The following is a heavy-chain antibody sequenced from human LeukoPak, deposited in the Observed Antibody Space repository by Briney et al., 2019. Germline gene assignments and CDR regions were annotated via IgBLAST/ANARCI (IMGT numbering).Heavy chain of an antibody. CDR2: IFYSGTP. D-gene: IGHD2-21*01. CDR1: GDSISTTTFY. Sequence: SETLSLTCSVSGDSISTTTFYWGWIRQSPGKGLEWIGSIFYSGTPYYTPSLKSRVTLSLDTSKNQFSLRLTSVTAADTAVYFCARQIAVVEPTDPNWFDSWGQGILVTVSS. V-gene: IGHV4-39*07. CDR3: ARQIAVVEPTDPNWFDS. J-gene: IGHJ5*01.